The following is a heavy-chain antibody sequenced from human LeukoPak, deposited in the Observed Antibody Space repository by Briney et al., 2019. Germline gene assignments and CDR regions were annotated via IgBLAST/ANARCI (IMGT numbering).Heavy chain of an antibody. CDR2: ISGSGGST. D-gene: IGHD1-20*01. J-gene: IGHJ5*02. Sequence: GGSLRLSCAASGFTFSSYAMSWVRQAPGKGLEWVSAISGSGGSTYYADSVKGRFTISRDNSKNTLYLQMNSLRAGDTAVYYCARGITGTTGNWFDPWGQGTLVTVSS. V-gene: IGHV3-23*01. CDR1: GFTFSSYA. CDR3: ARGITGTTGNWFDP.